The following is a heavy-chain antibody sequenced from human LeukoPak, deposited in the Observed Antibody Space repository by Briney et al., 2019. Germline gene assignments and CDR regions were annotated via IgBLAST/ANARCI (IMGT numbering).Heavy chain of an antibody. CDR1: GFTFSSYE. CDR2: ISSSSSYI. D-gene: IGHD3-10*01. J-gene: IGHJ6*03. V-gene: IGHV3-21*01. CDR3: ARMELLGSYYYYYMDV. Sequence: PGGSLRLSCAASGFTFSSYEMNWVRQAPGKGLEWVSSISSSSSYIYYADSVKGRFTISRDNAKNSLYLQMNSLRAEGTAVYYCARMELLGSYYYYYMDVWGKGTTVTVSS.